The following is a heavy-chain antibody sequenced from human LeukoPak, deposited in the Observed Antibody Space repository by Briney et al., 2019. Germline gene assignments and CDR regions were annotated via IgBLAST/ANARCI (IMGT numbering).Heavy chain of an antibody. CDR1: GGSISSGDYY. CDR3: ARGIAAAGDFDY. V-gene: IGHV4-30-4*01. D-gene: IGHD6-13*01. CDR2: IYYSGST. J-gene: IGHJ4*02. Sequence: SETLSLTCTDSGGSISSGDYYWSWIRQPPGKGLEWIGYIYYSGSTYYNPSLKSRVTISVDTSKNQFSLKLSSVTAADTAVYYCARGIAAAGDFDYWGQGTLVTVSS.